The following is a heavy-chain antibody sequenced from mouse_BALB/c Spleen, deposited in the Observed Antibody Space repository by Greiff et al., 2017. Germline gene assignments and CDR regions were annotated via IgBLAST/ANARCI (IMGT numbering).Heavy chain of an antibody. CDR1: GFTFSSYA. D-gene: IGHD2-3*01. CDR2: ISSGGSYT. CDR3: ASMMSYAMDY. V-gene: IGHV5-9-4*01. J-gene: IGHJ4*01. Sequence: EVHLVESGGGLVKPGGSLKLSCAASGFTFSSYAMSWVRQSPEKRLEWVAEISSGGSYTYYPDTVTGRFTISRDNAKNTLYLEMSSLRSEDTAMYYCASMMSYAMDYWGQGTSVTVSS.